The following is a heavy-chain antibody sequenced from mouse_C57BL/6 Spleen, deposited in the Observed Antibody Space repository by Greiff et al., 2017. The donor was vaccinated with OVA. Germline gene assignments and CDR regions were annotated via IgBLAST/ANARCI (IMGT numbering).Heavy chain of an antibody. V-gene: IGHV1-20*01. Sequence: DVKLQESGPELVKPGDSVKISCKASGYSFTGYFMNWVMQSHGKSLEWIGRINPYNGDTFYNQKFKGKATLTVDKSSSTAHMELRSLTSEDSAVYYCARSGYYGSSFAYWGQGTLVTVSA. J-gene: IGHJ3*01. CDR2: INPYNGDT. CDR3: ARSGYYGSSFAY. D-gene: IGHD1-1*01. CDR1: GYSFTGYF.